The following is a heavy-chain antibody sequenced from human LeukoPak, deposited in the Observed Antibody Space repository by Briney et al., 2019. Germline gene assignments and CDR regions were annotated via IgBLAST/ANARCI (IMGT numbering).Heavy chain of an antibody. J-gene: IGHJ5*02. V-gene: IGHV4-4*07. D-gene: IGHD2-15*01. CDR3: AGTKWVVATTT. CDR1: GGSISSYY. Sequence: PSETLSLTCTVSGGSISSYYWSWIRQPAGKGLEWIGRIYTSGSTNYNPSLKSRVTMSIDTSKNQFSLSLSSVTAADTAVYYCAGTKWVVATTTLGQGTLVTVSS. CDR2: IYTSGST.